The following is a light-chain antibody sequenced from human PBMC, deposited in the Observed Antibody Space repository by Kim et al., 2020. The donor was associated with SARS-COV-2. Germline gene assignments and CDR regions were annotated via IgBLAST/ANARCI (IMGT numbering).Light chain of an antibody. CDR2: KAS. CDR3: QQYNTYPLT. CDR1: QSIANW. Sequence: DIQMTQSPSTLSAVVGDRVTITCRASQSIANWLAWFQQKPGKAPNLLIYKASSLESGVPSRFSGSGSGTEFTLTISSLQPDDFATYYCQQYNTYPLTFGGGTKVDIK. J-gene: IGKJ4*01. V-gene: IGKV1-5*03.